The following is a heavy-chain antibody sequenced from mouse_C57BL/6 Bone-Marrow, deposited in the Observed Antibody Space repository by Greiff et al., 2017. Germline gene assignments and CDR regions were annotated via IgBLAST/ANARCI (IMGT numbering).Heavy chain of an antibody. V-gene: IGHV5-6*01. D-gene: IGHD2-3*01. CDR1: GFTFSSYG. CDR2: ISSGGSYT. CDR3: ARDDGYYDWFAY. J-gene: IGHJ3*01. Sequence: EVQVVESGGDLVKPGGSLKLSCAASGFTFSSYGMSWVRQTPDKRLEWVATISSGGSYTYYPDSVKGRFTISRDNAKNTLYLQMSSLKSEDTAMYYCARDDGYYDWFAYWGQGTLVTVSA.